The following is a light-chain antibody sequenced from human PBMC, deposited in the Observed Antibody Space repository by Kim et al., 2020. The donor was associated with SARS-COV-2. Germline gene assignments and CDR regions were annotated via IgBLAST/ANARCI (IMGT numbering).Light chain of an antibody. V-gene: IGLV3-1*01. CDR3: QAWDSSTNNYV. Sequence: PEQTASITCSGYKLGDEYVSWSQQQPGQAHGVVIINDNQRPSGIAERFSGSNSGNAATLTISGTQAMDEADYYCQAWDSSTNNYVFGAGTKVTVL. J-gene: IGLJ1*01. CDR1: KLGDEY. CDR2: NDN.